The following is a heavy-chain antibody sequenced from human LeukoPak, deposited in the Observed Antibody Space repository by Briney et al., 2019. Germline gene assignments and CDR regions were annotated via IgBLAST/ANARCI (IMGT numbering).Heavy chain of an antibody. V-gene: IGHV1-69*05. CDR2: IIPIFGTA. CDR3: ARGPVVPAAPHLDY. J-gene: IGHJ4*02. D-gene: IGHD2-2*01. Sequence: EASVKVSCKASGGTFSSYAISWVRQAPGQGLEWMGGIIPIFGTANYAQKFQGRVTITTDESTSTAYMELSSLRSEDTAVYYCARGPVVPAAPHLDYWGQGTLVTVSS. CDR1: GGTFSSYA.